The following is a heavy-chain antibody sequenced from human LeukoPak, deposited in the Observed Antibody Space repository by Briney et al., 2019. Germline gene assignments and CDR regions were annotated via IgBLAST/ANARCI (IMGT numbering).Heavy chain of an antibody. D-gene: IGHD4-17*01. CDR1: GFTVSSNY. Sequence: GGSLRLSCAASGFTVSSNYMSWVRQAPGKGLEWVSVIYSGGSTYYADSVKGRFTISRDNSKNTLYLQMNSLRAEDTAVYYCASGVYGDYGGYDYWGQGTLVTVSS. V-gene: IGHV3-53*01. J-gene: IGHJ4*02. CDR2: IYSGGST. CDR3: ASGVYGDYGGYDY.